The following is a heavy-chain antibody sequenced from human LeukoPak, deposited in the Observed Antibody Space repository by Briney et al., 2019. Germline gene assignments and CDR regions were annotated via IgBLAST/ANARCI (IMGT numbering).Heavy chain of an antibody. CDR3: ARGSSGWFYYFDY. J-gene: IGHJ4*02. D-gene: IGHD6-19*01. CDR2: INHSGST. Sequence: ASETLSLTCAVYGGSFSGYYWSWIRQPPGKGLEWTGEINHSGSTNYNPSLKSRVTISVDTSKNQFPLKLSSVTAADTAVYYCARGSSGWFYYFDYWGQGTLVTVSS. V-gene: IGHV4-34*01. CDR1: GGSFSGYY.